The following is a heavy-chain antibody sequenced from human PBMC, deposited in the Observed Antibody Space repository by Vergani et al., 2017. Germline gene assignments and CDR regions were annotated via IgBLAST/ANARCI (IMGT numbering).Heavy chain of an antibody. J-gene: IGHJ6*02. Sequence: QVQLVQSGAEVKKPGSSVKVSCKASGGTFSSYTISWVRQAPGQGLEWMGRIIPILGIANYAQKFQGRVTITADKSTSTAYMELSSLRSEDTAVYSGAREGGGQQLVLANRYYYYGMDVWGQGTTVTVSS. V-gene: IGHV1-69*08. D-gene: IGHD6-13*01. CDR3: AREGGGQQLVLANRYYYYGMDV. CDR2: IIPILGIA. CDR1: GGTFSSYT.